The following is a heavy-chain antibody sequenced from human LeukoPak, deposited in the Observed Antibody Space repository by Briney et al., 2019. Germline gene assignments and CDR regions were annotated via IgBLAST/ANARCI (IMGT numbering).Heavy chain of an antibody. D-gene: IGHD1-1*01. CDR3: ARVPGGALNWFDP. V-gene: IGHV4-39*01. CDR1: GFTFSSYA. Sequence: GSLRLSCAASGFTFSSYAMSWVRQPPGKGLEWIGTIYYSGSTYYNPSLKSRVTISVYTSKNQFSLKLSSVTAADTAVYYCARVPGGALNWFDPWGQGTLVTASS. J-gene: IGHJ5*02. CDR2: IYYSGST.